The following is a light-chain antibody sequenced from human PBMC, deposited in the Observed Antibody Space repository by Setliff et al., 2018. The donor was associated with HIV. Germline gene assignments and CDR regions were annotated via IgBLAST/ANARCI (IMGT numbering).Light chain of an antibody. CDR1: SSDIGGYSH. J-gene: IGLJ1*01. CDR3: SSYAITNTRP. V-gene: IGLV2-14*01. Sequence: QSALAQPASVSGSPGQSITISCTGTSSDIGGYSHVSWYQQHPGKVPKLIICEVSNRPSGVSNRFSGSKSGNTASLTISGLQAEDEADYYCSSYAITNTRPFGTGTKVTV. CDR2: EVS.